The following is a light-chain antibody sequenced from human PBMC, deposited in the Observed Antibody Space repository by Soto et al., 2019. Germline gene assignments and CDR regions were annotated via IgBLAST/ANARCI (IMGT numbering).Light chain of an antibody. CDR1: QSISSW. Sequence: EIRETQSPSILSASVRVRVIITCRASQSISSWLAWYQHIPGKAPKLLIYDASSLESGVPSRFSGSGSGTEFTLTISSLQPDDFATYYCQHYTSYSEAFGQGTNVDIK. CDR3: QHYTSYSEA. J-gene: IGKJ1*01. CDR2: DAS. V-gene: IGKV1-5*01.